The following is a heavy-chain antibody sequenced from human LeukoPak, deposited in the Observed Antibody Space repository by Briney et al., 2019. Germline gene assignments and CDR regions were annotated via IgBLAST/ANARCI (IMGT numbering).Heavy chain of an antibody. CDR3: ARGPTVTAQLLNYWYFDL. J-gene: IGHJ2*01. CDR1: GGTFSSYA. D-gene: IGHD4-17*01. Sequence: ASVKVSCKASGGTFSSYAISWVRQAPGQGLEWMGRIIPILGIANYAQKFQGRVTITADKSTSTAYMELSSLRSEDTAVYYCARGPTVTAQLLNYWYFDLWGRGTLVTVSS. CDR2: IIPILGIA. V-gene: IGHV1-69*04.